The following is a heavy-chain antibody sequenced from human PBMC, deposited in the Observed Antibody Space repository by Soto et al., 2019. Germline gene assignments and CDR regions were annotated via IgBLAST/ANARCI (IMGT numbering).Heavy chain of an antibody. CDR3: ARDRTGAAYFDY. V-gene: IGHV1-46*03. J-gene: IGHJ4*02. CDR1: GFTVTNYY. Sequence: QVQLVQSGAEVKKLGTSVKVSCKASGFTVTNYYMHWLRLAPGQGPEWMGLINPAGDTTSFAPKFRGRVTVTRHTSTSTIYMEMRGLRSDDTAFYYCARDRTGAAYFDYWGQGTLVTVS. CDR2: INPAGDTT. D-gene: IGHD1-26*01.